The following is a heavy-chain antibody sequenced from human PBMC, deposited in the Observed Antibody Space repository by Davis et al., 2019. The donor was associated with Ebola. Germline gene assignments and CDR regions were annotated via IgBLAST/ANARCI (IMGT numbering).Heavy chain of an antibody. CDR2: IHYLGNT. CDR3: ASFTFGRGGY. CDR1: GGSISAYY. Sequence: SETLSLTCTVSGGSISAYYWSWIRQPPGKGLEWIGNIHYLGNTNYNPSLKSRLSISVDTSKNQFYLKLTSVTAADTAMYYCASFTFGRGGYWGQGTLVTVSS. D-gene: IGHD3-16*01. J-gene: IGHJ4*02. V-gene: IGHV4-59*12.